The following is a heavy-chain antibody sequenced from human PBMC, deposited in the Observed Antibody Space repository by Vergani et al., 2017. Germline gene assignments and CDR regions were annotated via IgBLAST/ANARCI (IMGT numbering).Heavy chain of an antibody. CDR2: IIPIFGTA. V-gene: IGHV1-69*14. Sequence: QVQLVQSGAEVKKPGSSVKVSCKASGGTFSSYAISWVRQAPGQGLEWMGRIIPIFGTANYAQKFQGRVTITADKSTSTAYMELSSLRSEVTAVYYCAGGFRGMYQLLYFDYWGQGTLVTVSS. CDR3: AGGFRGMYQLLYFDY. J-gene: IGHJ4*02. CDR1: GGTFSSYA. D-gene: IGHD2-2*01.